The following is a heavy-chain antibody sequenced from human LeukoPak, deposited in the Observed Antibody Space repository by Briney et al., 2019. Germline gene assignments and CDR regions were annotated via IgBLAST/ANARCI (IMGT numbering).Heavy chain of an antibody. D-gene: IGHD3-22*01. J-gene: IGHJ4*02. CDR3: AIHPSDSSGYFSY. CDR2: IDTKTGNP. Sequence: ASVKVSCKASGYTFSSCAINWVRQAPGQGLEYMGWIDTKTGNPTYAQGFTGRFVFSLDTSVSAAYLQISSLKAEDTAVYYCAIHPSDSSGYFSYWGQGALVTVSS. V-gene: IGHV7-4-1*02. CDR1: GYTFSSCA.